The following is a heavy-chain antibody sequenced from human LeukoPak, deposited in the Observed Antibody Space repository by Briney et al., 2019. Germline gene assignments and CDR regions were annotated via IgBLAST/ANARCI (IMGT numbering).Heavy chain of an antibody. D-gene: IGHD1-26*01. J-gene: IGHJ5*02. CDR2: INPNSGGT. CDR3: AREASGSYFNWFDP. V-gene: IGHV1-2*02. CDR1: GYTFTGYY. Sequence: ASVKDSCKASGYTFTGYYMHWVRQAPGQGLEWMGWINPNSGGTNYAQKFQGRVTMTRDTSISTAYMELSRLRSDDTAVYYCAREASGSYFNWFDPWGQGSLVTVSS.